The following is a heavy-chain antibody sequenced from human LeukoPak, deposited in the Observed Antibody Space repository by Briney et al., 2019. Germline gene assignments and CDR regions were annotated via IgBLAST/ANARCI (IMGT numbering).Heavy chain of an antibody. CDR1: GYTFTGYY. D-gene: IGHD2-21*01. V-gene: IGHV1-2*02. CDR2: INPNSGGT. Sequence: ASVKVSCKASGYTFTGYYMHWVRQAPGQGLEWMGWINPNSGGTNYAQKFQGRVTMTRDTSISTAYMELSRLRSDDTAVYYRARGGHIVVVIATGGFQHWGQGTLVTVSS. J-gene: IGHJ1*01. CDR3: ARGGHIVVVIATGGFQH.